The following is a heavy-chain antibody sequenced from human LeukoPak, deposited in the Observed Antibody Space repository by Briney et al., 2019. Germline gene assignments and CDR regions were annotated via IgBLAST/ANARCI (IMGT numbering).Heavy chain of an antibody. Sequence: ASVKVSCKASGYTFPSYDINWGRQATGQGLGWMGWMNPNSGNTGYAQKFQGRVTMTRTTSISTAYMELSSLRSEDTAVYYCARVATPRVYYYYMDVWGKGPTVTVSS. CDR3: ARVATPRVYYYYMDV. V-gene: IGHV1-8*01. CDR2: MNPNSGNT. CDR1: GYTFPSYD. D-gene: IGHD1-26*01. J-gene: IGHJ6*03.